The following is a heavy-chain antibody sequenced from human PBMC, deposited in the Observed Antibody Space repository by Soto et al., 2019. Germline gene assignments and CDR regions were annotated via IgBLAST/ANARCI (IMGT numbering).Heavy chain of an antibody. V-gene: IGHV3-33*01. CDR1: GVTFSSYG. CDR2: IWYDGSNK. D-gene: IGHD6-19*01. J-gene: IGHJ6*02. Sequence: GWSMRLSCAASGVTFSSYGVHWVRTAPGKGLEWVAVIWYDGSNKYYADSVKGRFTISRDNSKNTLYLQMNSLRAEDTAVYYCARGLSSGWYPGGYYYYYYGMDVWGQGTTVTVS. CDR3: ARGLSSGWYPGGYYYYYYGMDV.